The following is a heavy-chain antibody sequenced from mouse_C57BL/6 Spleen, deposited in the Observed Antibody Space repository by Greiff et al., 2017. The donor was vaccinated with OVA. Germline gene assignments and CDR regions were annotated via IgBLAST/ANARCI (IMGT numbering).Heavy chain of an antibody. D-gene: IGHD2-1*01. CDR2: IRNKANGYTT. V-gene: IGHV7-3*01. Sequence: DVMLVESGGGLVQPGGSLGLSCAASGFTFTDYYMSWVRQPPGKALEWLGFIRNKANGYTTEYSASVKGRFTISRDNSQSILYLQMNALRAEDSATYYCARRNSYYYAMDYWGQGTSVTVSS. CDR3: ARRNSYYYAMDY. J-gene: IGHJ4*01. CDR1: GFTFTDYY.